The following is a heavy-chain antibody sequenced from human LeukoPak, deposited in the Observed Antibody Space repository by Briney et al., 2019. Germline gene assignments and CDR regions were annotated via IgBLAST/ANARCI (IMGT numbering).Heavy chain of an antibody. CDR3: AKLPTTVNAFDI. J-gene: IGHJ3*02. CDR1: GGSISSGSYY. CDR2: IYTSGST. V-gene: IGHV4-61*02. D-gene: IGHD4-17*01. Sequence: PSQTLSLTCTVSGGSISSGSYYWSWIRQPAGKGLEWIGRIYTSGSTNYNPSLKSRVTISVDTSKNQFSLKLSSVTAADTAVYYCAKLPTTVNAFDIWGQGTLVTVSS.